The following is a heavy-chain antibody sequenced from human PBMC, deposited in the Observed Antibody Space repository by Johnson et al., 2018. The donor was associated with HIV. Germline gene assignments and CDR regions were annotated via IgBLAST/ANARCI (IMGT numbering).Heavy chain of an antibody. J-gene: IGHJ3*02. CDR2: IYSGGST. Sequence: QVQLVESGGGVVQPGRSLRLSCVASGFTFSDYAVHWVRQAPGKGLEWVAVIYSGGSTYYADSVKGRFTISRDNSKNTLYLQMNSLRAEDTAVYYCARDKDYGGNHDAFDIWGQGTMVTVSS. CDR3: ARDKDYGGNHDAFDI. V-gene: IGHV3-30*14. CDR1: GFTFSDYA. D-gene: IGHD4-23*01.